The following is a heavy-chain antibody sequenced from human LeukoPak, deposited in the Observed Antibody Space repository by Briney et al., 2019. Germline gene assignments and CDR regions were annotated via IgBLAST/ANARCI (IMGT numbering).Heavy chain of an antibody. CDR2: IWYDGSNK. CDR1: AFTFRNYA. D-gene: IGHD3-22*01. Sequence: GGSLRLSCAASAFTFRNYAMHWLRQAPGKGLEWVAVIWYDGSNKYYADSVKGRFTISRDNSKNTLYLQMDSLRAEDTAVYYCARAKGSSGYYYVFDYWGQGTLVTVSS. V-gene: IGHV3-33*08. J-gene: IGHJ4*02. CDR3: ARAKGSSGYYYVFDY.